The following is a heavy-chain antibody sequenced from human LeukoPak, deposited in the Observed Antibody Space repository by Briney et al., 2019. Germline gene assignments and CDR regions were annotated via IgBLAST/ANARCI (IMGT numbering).Heavy chain of an antibody. CDR3: ARYNSDYYGVDY. CDR1: GGSISSGGYS. D-gene: IGHD4-11*01. J-gene: IGHJ4*02. V-gene: IGHV4-30-2*01. CDR2: IYHSGST. Sequence: SQTLSLTCAVSGGSISSGGYSWSWIRQPPGKGLEWIGYIYHSGSTYYNPSLKSRVTISVDRSKNQFSLKLSSVTAADTAVYYCARYNSDYYGVDYWGQGTLVTVTS.